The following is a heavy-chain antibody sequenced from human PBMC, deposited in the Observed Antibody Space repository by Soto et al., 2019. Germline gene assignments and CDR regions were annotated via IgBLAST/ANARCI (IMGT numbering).Heavy chain of an antibody. CDR2: VHPDSGGT. J-gene: IGHJ4*02. CDR3: ARGSSLAFEY. Sequence: GASVKVSCKTSGYIFTDHLIHWVRQSPGQGLQWVGWVHPDSGGTNVAQAFQDRVTMTADTSITTAYMGLARLRPEDTAVYYCARGSSLAFEYWGQGTPVTVSS. V-gene: IGHV1-2*02. CDR1: GYIFTDHL.